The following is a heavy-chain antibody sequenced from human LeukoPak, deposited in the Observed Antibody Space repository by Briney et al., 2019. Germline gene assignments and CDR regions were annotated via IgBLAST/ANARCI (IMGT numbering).Heavy chain of an antibody. Sequence: SETLSLTCTVSGGSISSSNYYWSWLRQPPGKGLEWIVEINHSGSTNYNPSLKSRVTISVDTSKNQFSLKLSSVTAADTAVYYCARDDSSGYYAFDIWGQGTMVTVSS. CDR1: GGSISSSNYY. D-gene: IGHD3-22*01. J-gene: IGHJ3*02. V-gene: IGHV4-39*07. CDR2: INHSGST. CDR3: ARDDSSGYYAFDI.